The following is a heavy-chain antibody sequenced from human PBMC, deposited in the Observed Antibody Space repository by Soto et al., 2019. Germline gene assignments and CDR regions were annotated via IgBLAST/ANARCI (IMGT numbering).Heavy chain of an antibody. J-gene: IGHJ4*02. CDR3: ARESGELQIFDY. CDR2: IYYSGST. V-gene: IGHV4-59*01. Sequence: SETLSLTCTVSGGSISSYYWSWIRQPPGKGLECIGYIYYSGSTNYNPSINSRVTISVDTSKNQFSLKLSSVTAADTAVYYCARESGELQIFDYWGQGTLVTVS. D-gene: IGHD1-26*01. CDR1: GGSISSYY.